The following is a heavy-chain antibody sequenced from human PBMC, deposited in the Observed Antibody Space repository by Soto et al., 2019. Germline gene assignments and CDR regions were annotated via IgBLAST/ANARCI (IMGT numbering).Heavy chain of an antibody. Sequence: QITLKESGPTLVKPTQTLTLTCTFSGFSLCTSGVGVGWIRQPPGKALEWLALIYWDDDKRYSPSLKSRLTITKDTSKNQVVLTMTNMDPVDTATYYCSHSYSSGWYYGPFDYWGQGTLVTVSS. CDR2: IYWDDDK. D-gene: IGHD6-19*01. CDR3: SHSYSSGWYYGPFDY. V-gene: IGHV2-5*02. CDR1: GFSLCTSGVG. J-gene: IGHJ4*02.